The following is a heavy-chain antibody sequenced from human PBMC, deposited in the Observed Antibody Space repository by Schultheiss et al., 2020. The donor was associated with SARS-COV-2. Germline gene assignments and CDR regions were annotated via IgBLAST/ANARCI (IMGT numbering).Heavy chain of an antibody. CDR1: GDSITRDHYY. CDR2: IYYSGRT. J-gene: IGHJ6*02. Sequence: SETLSLTCSVSGDSITRDHYYWSLIRQPPGKGLEWIGYIYYSGRTYYNPSLKSRVTISVDTSKNQFSLKLSSVTAADTAVYYCASVEYCSSTSCPGLYGMDVWGQGTTVTVSS. V-gene: IGHV4-30-4*01. D-gene: IGHD2-2*01. CDR3: ASVEYCSSTSCPGLYGMDV.